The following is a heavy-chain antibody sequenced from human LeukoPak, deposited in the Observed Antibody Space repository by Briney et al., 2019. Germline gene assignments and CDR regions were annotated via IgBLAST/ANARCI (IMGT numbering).Heavy chain of an antibody. V-gene: IGHV3-23*01. Sequence: GGSLRLSCAASGFTFSSYAMSWVRQAPGKGLEWVSAISGSGGSTYYADSVKGRFTISRDNSKNTLYLQMNSLRGEDTAMYYCAREGMVRGVTYDAFDLWGQGTMVTVSS. D-gene: IGHD3-10*01. J-gene: IGHJ3*01. CDR3: AREGMVRGVTYDAFDL. CDR1: GFTFSSYA. CDR2: ISGSGGST.